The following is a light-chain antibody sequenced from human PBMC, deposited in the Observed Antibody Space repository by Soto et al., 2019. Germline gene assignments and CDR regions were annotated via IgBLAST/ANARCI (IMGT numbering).Light chain of an antibody. CDR2: GAS. CDR1: HSVSSSY. J-gene: IGKJ5*01. Sequence: EIVLTQSPGTLSLSPGERATLSCRASHSVSSSYLAWYQQKPGQAPRLLIYGASSRATGIPDRFSGSGSGTDFTLTISRLEPEDFAVYYCQQYGSSPPITFGQGKRLEI. CDR3: QQYGSSPPIT. V-gene: IGKV3-20*01.